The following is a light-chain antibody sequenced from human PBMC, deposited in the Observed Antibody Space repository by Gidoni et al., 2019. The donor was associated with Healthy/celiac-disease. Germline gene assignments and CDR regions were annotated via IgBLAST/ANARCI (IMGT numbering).Light chain of an antibody. CDR1: QGISSA. J-gene: IGKJ5*01. Sequence: AIQLTQSPSSLSASVGDRVTITCRASQGISSALAWYQQKPGKAPKLLIYDASSLESGVPSRFSGSGSGTDFTLTISSLQPEDFATYYCQQFNSYPITFGQGKRLEIK. CDR2: DAS. V-gene: IGKV1-13*02. CDR3: QQFNSYPIT.